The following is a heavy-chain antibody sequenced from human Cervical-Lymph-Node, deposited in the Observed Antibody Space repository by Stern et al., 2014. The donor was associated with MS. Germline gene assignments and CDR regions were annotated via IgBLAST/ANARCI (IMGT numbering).Heavy chain of an antibody. J-gene: IGHJ5*02. D-gene: IGHD4-17*01. CDR3: VRRGDYGGNWFDP. CDR1: GYTFTNNW. V-gene: IGHV5-51*03. Sequence: EVQLVESGAEVKKPGESLKISCKASGYTFTNNWIGWVRPMPGKGLEWMGFINPDDSETRYSPSFHGQVTISADTSINTAYLQWSSLKASDTAMYYCVRRGDYGGNWFDPWGQGTLVTVSS. CDR2: INPDDSET.